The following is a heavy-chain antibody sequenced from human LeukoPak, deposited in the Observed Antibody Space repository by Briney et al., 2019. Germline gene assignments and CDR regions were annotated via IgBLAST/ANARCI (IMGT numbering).Heavy chain of an antibody. J-gene: IGHJ5*02. V-gene: IGHV1-2*02. CDR1: GYTFTGYY. D-gene: IGHD6-6*01. Sequence: GASVKVSCKASGYTFTGYYMHWVRQAPGQGLEWMGWINPNSGGTNYAQKFQGRVTMTRDTSISTAYMELSRLRSDDTAVYYCALSPRAARRSYNWFDPWGQGTLVTVSS. CDR2: INPNSGGT. CDR3: ALSPRAARRSYNWFDP.